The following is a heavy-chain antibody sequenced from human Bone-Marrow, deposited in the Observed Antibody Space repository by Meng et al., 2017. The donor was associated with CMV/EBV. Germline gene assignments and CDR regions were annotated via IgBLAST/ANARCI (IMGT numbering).Heavy chain of an antibody. J-gene: IGHJ4*02. D-gene: IGHD3-3*02. V-gene: IGHV3-30-3*01. CDR1: GFTFSGYA. CDR3: ASVTPPNTSWGVPIFGVVTIYPGD. Sequence: GGSLRLSCAASGFTFSGYAMHWVRQAPGKGLEWVAVISYDGTNEYYADSVKGRFTISRDNSKNTVFLQMNSLRTEDTAMYYCASVTPPNTSWGVPIFGVVTIYPGDWGQGTLVTVSS. CDR2: ISYDGTNE.